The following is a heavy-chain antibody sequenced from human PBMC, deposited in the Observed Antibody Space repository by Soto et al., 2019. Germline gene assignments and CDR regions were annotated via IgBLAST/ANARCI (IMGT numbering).Heavy chain of an antibody. D-gene: IGHD3-16*02. CDR3: ARDIGSGDDYIWGSYRYSDY. Sequence: SETLSLTCTVSGGSISSSSYYWGWIRQPPGKGLEWIGSIYYSGSTYYNPSLKSRVTISVDTSKNQFSLKLSSVTAADTAVYYCARDIGSGDDYIWGSYRYSDYWGQGTLVTVSS. V-gene: IGHV4-39*02. J-gene: IGHJ4*02. CDR2: IYYSGST. CDR1: GGSISSSSYY.